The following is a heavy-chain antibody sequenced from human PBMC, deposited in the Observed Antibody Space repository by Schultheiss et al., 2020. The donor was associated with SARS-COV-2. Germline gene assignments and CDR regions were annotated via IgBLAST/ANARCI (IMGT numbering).Heavy chain of an antibody. CDR1: GGSISSYY. CDR3: ARVIGGAANWFDP. D-gene: IGHD1-26*01. Sequence: SETLSLTCTVSGGSISSYYWSWIRQPPGKGLEWIGNIFYSGSTYYNPSLKSRVTISVDTSKNQFSLKLSSVTAADTAVYYCARVIGGAANWFDPWGQGTLVTVSS. CDR2: IFYSGST. J-gene: IGHJ5*02. V-gene: IGHV4-59*01.